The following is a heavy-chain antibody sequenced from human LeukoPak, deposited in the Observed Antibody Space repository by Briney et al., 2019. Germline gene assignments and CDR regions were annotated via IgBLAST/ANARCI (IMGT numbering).Heavy chain of an antibody. D-gene: IGHD6-13*01. Sequence: GESLKISCKGSGYSFTRYSIGWVRQMPGKGLDWIGIIYPGDSDTRYSPSFQGQVTISADKSISTAYLQWSSLKASDTAMYYCATSAAAGSSFRFDPWGQGTLVTVSS. CDR1: GYSFTRYS. V-gene: IGHV5-51*01. J-gene: IGHJ5*02. CDR3: ATSAAAGSSFRFDP. CDR2: IYPGDSDT.